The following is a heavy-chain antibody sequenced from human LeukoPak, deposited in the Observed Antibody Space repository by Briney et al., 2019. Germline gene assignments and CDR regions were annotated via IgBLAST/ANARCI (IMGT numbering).Heavy chain of an antibody. CDR2: INHSGST. V-gene: IGHV4-34*01. Sequence: SETLSLTCAVYGGSFSGYYWSWIRQPPGKGLEWIGEINHSGSTNYNPSLKSRVTISVDTSKNQFSLKLSSVTAADTAVYYCARDLYSSSWFDYWGQGTLVTVSS. D-gene: IGHD6-13*01. J-gene: IGHJ4*02. CDR1: GGSFSGYY. CDR3: ARDLYSSSWFDY.